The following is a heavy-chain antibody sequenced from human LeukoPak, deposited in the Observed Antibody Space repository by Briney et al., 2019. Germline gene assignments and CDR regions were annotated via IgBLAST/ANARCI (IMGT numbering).Heavy chain of an antibody. D-gene: IGHD1-26*01. V-gene: IGHV3-30*04. CDR3: AREKQSGGTPFDY. CDR1: GFTFTGHS. Sequence: GGSLRLSCVASGFTFTGHSMHWVRQAPGKGLEWVAVLGNDEKTIFYADSLKGRFTVSRDNSKNTVYLQMNSLRYEDTAVYYCAREKQSGGTPFDYWGQGSLVTVSP. CDR2: LGNDEKTI. J-gene: IGHJ4*02.